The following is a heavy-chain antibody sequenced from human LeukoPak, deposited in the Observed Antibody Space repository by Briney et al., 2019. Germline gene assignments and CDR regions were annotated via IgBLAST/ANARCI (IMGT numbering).Heavy chain of an antibody. CDR3: ARDKHNPNCSGGRCYPYFFDS. J-gene: IGHJ4*02. CDR2: ISKGGST. Sequence: PSETLSLTCSVSGGSISSSYWTWIRQPPGKGLECIGYISKGGSTNYNPSLKSRVTISVDTSKNQVSLNLSSVTAADTAVYYCARDKHNPNCSGGRCYPYFFDSWGRGSLVTVSS. V-gene: IGHV4-59*01. CDR1: GGSISSSY. D-gene: IGHD2-15*01.